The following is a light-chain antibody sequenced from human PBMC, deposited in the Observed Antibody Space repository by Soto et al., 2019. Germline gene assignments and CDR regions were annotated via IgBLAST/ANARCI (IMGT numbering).Light chain of an antibody. CDR3: QQRASWPYT. V-gene: IGKV3-11*01. Sequence: EIVLPQSPDTLSLSPGAGATLSCRASHDVSVSLVWYRQRPGQSPRLLIHDASNRATGISARFSGSGSGTDFTLTIGSLEPEESALYYCQQRASWPYTAGQGTKVDIK. CDR1: HDVSVS. CDR2: DAS. J-gene: IGKJ2*01.